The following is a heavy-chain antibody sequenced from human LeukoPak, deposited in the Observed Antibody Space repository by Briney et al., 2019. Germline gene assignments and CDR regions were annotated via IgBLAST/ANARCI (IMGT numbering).Heavy chain of an antibody. CDR1: GGSISNYY. Sequence: SETLSLTCTVSGGSISNYYWSWIRQPPGKGLEWIGYMYYSGTTNHNPSLKSRVTISVDTSKNQFSLKLSPVTAADTAVYYCARGGQGWPYNWFDPWGQGTLVTVSS. V-gene: IGHV4-59*01. CDR3: ARGGQGWPYNWFDP. J-gene: IGHJ5*02. CDR2: MYYSGTT. D-gene: IGHD5-24*01.